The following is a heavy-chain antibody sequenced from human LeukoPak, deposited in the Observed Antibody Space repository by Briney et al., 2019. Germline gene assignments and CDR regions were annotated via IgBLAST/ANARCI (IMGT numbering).Heavy chain of an antibody. CDR2: ISAYNGNT. D-gene: IGHD6-13*01. CDR3: ARDHSSSWEVSFY. CDR1: DYTFTSDG. J-gene: IGHJ4*02. Sequence: ASVKVCGKGADYTFTSDGISWMRRAPGQGDEWLGWISAYNGNTNYAQKLQGRVTMTTDTSTSTAYMELRSLRSDDTAVYYCARDHSSSWEVSFYWGQGTLVTVSS. V-gene: IGHV1-18*01.